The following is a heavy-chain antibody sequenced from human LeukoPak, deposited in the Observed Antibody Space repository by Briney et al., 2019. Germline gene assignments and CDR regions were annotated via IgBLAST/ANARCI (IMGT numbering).Heavy chain of an antibody. Sequence: SETLSLTCAVSGGSISSGGYSWSWIRQPPGKGLEWIGYIYHSGSTYYNPSLKSRVTISVDTSKNQFSLKLSSVTAADTAVYYCARELIAVAGTAYFDYWGQGTLVTVSS. J-gene: IGHJ4*02. CDR2: IYHSGST. D-gene: IGHD6-19*01. CDR3: ARELIAVAGTAYFDY. V-gene: IGHV4-30-2*05. CDR1: GGSISSGGYS.